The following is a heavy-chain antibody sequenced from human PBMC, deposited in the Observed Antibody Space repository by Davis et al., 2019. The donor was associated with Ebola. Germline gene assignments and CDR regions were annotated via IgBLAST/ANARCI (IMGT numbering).Heavy chain of an antibody. V-gene: IGHV3-48*03. CDR2: ISSSGSTI. CDR1: GFTFSSYE. J-gene: IGHJ6*02. D-gene: IGHD4-17*01. Sequence: GGSLRLSCAASGFTFSSYEMNWVRQAPGKGLEWVSYISSSGSTIYYADSVKGRFTISRDNAKNPLYLQMNSLRAEDTAVYYCAREAVTTFYYYGMDVWGQGTTVTVSS. CDR3: AREAVTTFYYYGMDV.